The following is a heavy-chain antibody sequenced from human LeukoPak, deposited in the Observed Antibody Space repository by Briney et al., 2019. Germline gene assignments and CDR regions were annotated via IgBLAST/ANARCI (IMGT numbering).Heavy chain of an antibody. Sequence: GRSLRLSCAASGFTFSSYGMHWVRQAPGKGLEWVAVISYDGSNKYYADSVKGRFTISRDNSKNTLYLQMNSLRAEDTAVYYCAKPLRACPFDYWGQGTLVTVSS. CDR1: GFTFSSYG. V-gene: IGHV3-30-3*02. J-gene: IGHJ4*02. CDR3: AKPLRACPFDY. CDR2: ISYDGSNK. D-gene: IGHD2-15*01.